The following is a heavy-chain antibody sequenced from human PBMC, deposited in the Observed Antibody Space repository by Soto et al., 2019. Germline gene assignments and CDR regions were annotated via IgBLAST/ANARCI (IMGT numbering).Heavy chain of an antibody. J-gene: IGHJ6*02. CDR2: IVPIFGTA. Sequence: SVKVSCKASGGTFSSYAISWVRQAPGQGLEWMGGIVPIFGTANYAQKFQGRVTITADKSTSTAYMELSSLRSEDTAVYYCARALDTAKRYYYYYGMDVWGQGTTVTVSS. CDR1: GGTFSSYA. D-gene: IGHD5-18*01. CDR3: ARALDTAKRYYYYYGMDV. V-gene: IGHV1-69*06.